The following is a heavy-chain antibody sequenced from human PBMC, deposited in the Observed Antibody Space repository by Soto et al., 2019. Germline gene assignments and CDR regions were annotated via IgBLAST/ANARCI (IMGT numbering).Heavy chain of an antibody. D-gene: IGHD2-15*01. CDR2: IIPIFGTA. Sequence: GASVKVSCKASGGTFSSYAISWVRQAPGQGLEWMGGIIPIFGTANYAQKFQGRVTITADKSTSTAYVELSSLRSEDTAVYYCARRSSNDYYYYGMDVWGQGTTVTVSS. CDR3: ARRSSNDYYYYGMDV. V-gene: IGHV1-69*06. CDR1: GGTFSSYA. J-gene: IGHJ6*02.